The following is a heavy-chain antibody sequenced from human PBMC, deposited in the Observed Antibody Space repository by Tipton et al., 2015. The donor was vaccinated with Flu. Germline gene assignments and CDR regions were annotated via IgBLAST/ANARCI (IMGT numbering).Heavy chain of an antibody. Sequence: TLSLTCTVSGGSISSYYWSWIRQPPGKGLEWIGYIYYSGSTNYNPSLKSRVTISVDTSKNQFSLKLSSVTAADTAVYYCASTNSGYSYGDFDYWGQGTLVTVSS. D-gene: IGHD5-18*01. V-gene: IGHV4-59*01. CDR3: ASTNSGYSYGDFDY. CDR2: IYYSGST. J-gene: IGHJ4*02. CDR1: GGSISSYY.